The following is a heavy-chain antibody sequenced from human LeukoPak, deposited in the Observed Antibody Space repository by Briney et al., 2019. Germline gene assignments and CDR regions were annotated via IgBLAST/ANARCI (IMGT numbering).Heavy chain of an antibody. J-gene: IGHJ4*02. V-gene: IGHV1-46*01. Sequence: GASVKVSCKASGYSFTIYYMHWVRRAPGQGLEWMGINNPSGGSTSYAQKFQGRVTMTRDTSTSTVYMELSSLSSEATPVYYCARQPNGDFDYWGQRTLVTVSS. CDR2: NNPSGGST. CDR3: ARQPNGDFDY. D-gene: IGHD4/OR15-4a*01. CDR1: GYSFTIYY.